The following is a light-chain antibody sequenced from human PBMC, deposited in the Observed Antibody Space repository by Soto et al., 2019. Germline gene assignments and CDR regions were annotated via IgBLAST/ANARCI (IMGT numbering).Light chain of an antibody. V-gene: IGKV3-15*01. CDR1: QSVSRN. Sequence: EIVMTQSPATLSASPGERVTFSCRASQSVSRNLAWYQQKPGHGPRLLIYGASSRATGIPDRFSGSGSGKEFTLTITGLQSEDFAVYYCQQYQKWPPITFCQGTRLDIK. CDR3: QQYQKWPPIT. CDR2: GAS. J-gene: IGKJ5*01.